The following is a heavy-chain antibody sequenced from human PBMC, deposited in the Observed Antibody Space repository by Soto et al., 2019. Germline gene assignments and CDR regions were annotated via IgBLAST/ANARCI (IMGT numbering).Heavy chain of an antibody. J-gene: IGHJ6*02. CDR2: IWYDGSNK. V-gene: IGHV3-33*01. CDR1: GFTFSSYG. D-gene: IGHD4-4*01. Sequence: GGSLRLSCAASGFTFSSYGMHWVRQAPGKGLEWVAVIWYDGSNKYYADSVKGRFTISRDNSKNTLYLQMNSLRAEDTAVYYCARDLLGRTVTSYYYYGMDVWGQGTTVTVSS. CDR3: ARDLLGRTVTSYYYYGMDV.